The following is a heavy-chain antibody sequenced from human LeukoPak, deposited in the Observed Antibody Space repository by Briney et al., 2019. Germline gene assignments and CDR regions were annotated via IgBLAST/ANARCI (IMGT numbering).Heavy chain of an antibody. D-gene: IGHD6-13*01. CDR2: ISSSSSYI. Sequence: GGSLRLSCAASGFTFSSYSMNWVRQAPGKGLEWVSSISSSSSYIYYADSVKGRFTISRDNAKNSLNLQMNSLRAEDTAVYYCARDRSIAAAGSLDYWGQGTLVTVSS. V-gene: IGHV3-21*01. CDR3: ARDRSIAAAGSLDY. CDR1: GFTFSSYS. J-gene: IGHJ4*02.